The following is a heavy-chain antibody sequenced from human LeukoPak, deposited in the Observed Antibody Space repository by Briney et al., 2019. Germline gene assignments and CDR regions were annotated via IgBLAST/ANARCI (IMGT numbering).Heavy chain of an antibody. V-gene: IGHV3-30*18. J-gene: IGHJ6*02. CDR2: ISYDGNSK. CDR1: GFTFSSYG. D-gene: IGHD1/OR15-1a*01. Sequence: GGSLRLSCAASGFTFSSYGMHWVRQAPGKGLEWVAVISYDGNSKYYADSVKGRFTISRDNSKNTLYLQMNSLRAEDTAVYYCAKDIRYNWNSRYYYGMDVWGQGTTVTVSS. CDR3: AKDIRYNWNSRYYYGMDV.